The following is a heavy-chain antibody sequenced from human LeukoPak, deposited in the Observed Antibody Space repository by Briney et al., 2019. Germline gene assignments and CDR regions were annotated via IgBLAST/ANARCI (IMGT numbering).Heavy chain of an antibody. D-gene: IGHD1/OR15-1a*01. V-gene: IGHV3-11*04. Sequence: GGSLRLSCAAPGFTFSSYAMSWIRQAPGKGLEWVSYISSSGSTIYYADSVKGRFTISRDNAKNSLYLQMNSLRAEDTAVYYCARGRVNNYNAFDIWGQGTMVTVSS. CDR2: ISSSGSTI. J-gene: IGHJ3*02. CDR3: ARGRVNNYNAFDI. CDR1: GFTFSSYA.